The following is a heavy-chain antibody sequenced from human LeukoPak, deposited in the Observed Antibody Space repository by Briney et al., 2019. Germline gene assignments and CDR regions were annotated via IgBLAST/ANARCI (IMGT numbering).Heavy chain of an antibody. CDR2: INPYNGNR. V-gene: IGHV1-18*01. Sequence: GASVNVSCTTSGYRFITFGINWVRQAPGQGLEWMGWINPYNGNRYYAKKFQGRFNMTTDTSTSTVYLELQTLTSGDTAIYYCARFQASEFRGFDHWGQGTLITVSS. CDR1: GYRFITFG. D-gene: IGHD3-10*01. J-gene: IGHJ4*02. CDR3: ARFQASEFRGFDH.